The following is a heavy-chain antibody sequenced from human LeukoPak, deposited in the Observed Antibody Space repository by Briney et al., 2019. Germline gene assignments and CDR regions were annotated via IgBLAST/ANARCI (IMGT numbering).Heavy chain of an antibody. CDR2: ISYDGSNK. CDR1: GFTFSSYG. V-gene: IGHV3-30*18. D-gene: IGHD5-18*01. CDR3: AKGAVDTAMAGDAFDI. J-gene: IGHJ3*02. Sequence: PGGSLRLSCAASGFTFSSYGVHWVRQAPGKGLEWVAVISYDGSNKYYADSVKGRFTISRDNSKNTLYLQMNSLRAEDTAVYYCAKGAVDTAMAGDAFDIWGQGTMVTVSS.